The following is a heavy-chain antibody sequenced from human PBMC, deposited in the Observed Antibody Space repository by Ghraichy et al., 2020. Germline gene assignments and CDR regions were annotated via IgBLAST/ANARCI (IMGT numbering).Heavy chain of an antibody. CDR2: IGASGDKT. D-gene: IGHD1-14*01. J-gene: IGHJ6*02. CDR1: GFTFSDYG. CDR3: AKDFSHTLSPYKYYAMDV. V-gene: IGHV3-23*01. Sequence: GGSLRLSCVGSGFTFSDYGLNWVRQAPGRGLEWVSRIGASGDKTTYAESVKGRFTIFRDTSKNTLYLQINSLRVEDTARYYCAKDFSHTLSPYKYYAMDVWARGTTVTVS.